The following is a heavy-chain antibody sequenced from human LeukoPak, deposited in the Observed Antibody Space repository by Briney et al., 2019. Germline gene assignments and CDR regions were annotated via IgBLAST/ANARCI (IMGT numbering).Heavy chain of an antibody. V-gene: IGHV4-38-2*02. D-gene: IGHD3-10*01. J-gene: IGHJ4*02. CDR2: IYHSGST. CDR1: GYSISSGYY. Sequence: SETLSLTCTVSGYSISSGYYWGWIRQPPGKGLEWIGSIYHSGSTYYNPSLKSRVTISVDTSKNQFSLKLSSVTAADTAVYYCARDVGWSSGDDYRGQGTLVTVSS. CDR3: ARDVGWSSGDDY.